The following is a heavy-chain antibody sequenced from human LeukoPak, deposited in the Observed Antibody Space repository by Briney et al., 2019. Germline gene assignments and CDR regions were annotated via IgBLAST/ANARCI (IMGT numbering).Heavy chain of an antibody. V-gene: IGHV4-39*07. CDR3: ARRNYADAFDI. D-gene: IGHD1-7*01. CDR1: GGSISSSSYY. Sequence: SETLSLTCTVSGGSISSSSYYWGWIRQPPGKGLEWIGSIYYSGSTYYNPSLKSRVTISVDTSKNQFSLKLNSVTAADTAVYYCARRNYADAFDIWGQGTMVTVSS. J-gene: IGHJ3*02. CDR2: IYYSGST.